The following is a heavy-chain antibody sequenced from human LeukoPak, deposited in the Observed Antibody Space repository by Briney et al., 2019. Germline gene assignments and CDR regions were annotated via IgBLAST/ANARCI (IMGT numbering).Heavy chain of an antibody. J-gene: IGHJ4*02. CDR1: GFTFSSYE. CDR3: ARRMVRRAPGF. D-gene: IGHD3-10*01. V-gene: IGHV3-48*03. CDR2: ISSSGSTI. Sequence: QSGGSLRLSCAASGFTFSSYEMNWVRQAPGKGLEWVSYISSSGSTIYYADSVKGRFTISRDNAKNSLYLQMNSLRAEDTAVYYCARRMVRRAPGFWGQGTLVTVSS.